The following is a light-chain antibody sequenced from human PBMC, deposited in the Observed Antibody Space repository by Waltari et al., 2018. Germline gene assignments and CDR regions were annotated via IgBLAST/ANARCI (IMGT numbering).Light chain of an antibody. J-gene: IGLJ2*01. Sequence: QSVLTQPLSVSGAPGHRVTISCTGSRPNIGAGYDVHWYQPLPRTAPKLLVCGKSNRPPGVPVLFYGSKSGTSASLASTGLQAEDEADYYCQSYDSSLGGVVFGGGTKLTVL. CDR1: RPNIGAGYD. V-gene: IGLV1-40*01. CDR3: QSYDSSLGGVV. CDR2: GKS.